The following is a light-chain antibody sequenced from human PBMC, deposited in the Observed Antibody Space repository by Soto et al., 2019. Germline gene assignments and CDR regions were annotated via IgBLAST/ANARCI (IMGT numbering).Light chain of an antibody. CDR3: QHCDSTPLT. J-gene: IGKJ1*01. CDR2: AAS. V-gene: IGKV1-39*01. CDR1: QIISSY. Sequence: IQTTQSPSSLSASVGDRATITCRASQIISSYLNWYQQKHGKAPRXXIYAASSMHTGVPSRFSGSGSGTDCTITISSLQTEDVSTYYCQHCDSTPLTFGQGTKVDIK.